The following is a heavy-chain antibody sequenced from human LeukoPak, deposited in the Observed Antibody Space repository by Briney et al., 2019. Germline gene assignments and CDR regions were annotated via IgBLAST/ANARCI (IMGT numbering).Heavy chain of an antibody. CDR1: GYTFTDYH. J-gene: IGHJ4*02. D-gene: IGHD6-19*01. CDR2: LNPNSGGT. CDR3: ATLRRSGWYIGD. V-gene: IGHV1-2*02. Sequence: ASVKVSCKASGYTFTDYHIHWVRQAPGRGLEWMGWLNPNSGGTIYAEEFQGRVTMTRDTSITTAFMELSSLQSDDTAMYYCATLRRSGWYIGDWGQGTLVTVSS.